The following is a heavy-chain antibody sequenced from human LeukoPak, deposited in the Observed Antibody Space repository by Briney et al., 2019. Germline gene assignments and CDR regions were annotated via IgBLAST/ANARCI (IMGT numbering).Heavy chain of an antibody. V-gene: IGHV1-46*01. D-gene: IGHD2-15*01. CDR1: GYTFPSYF. CDR3: ARASCSGGSCYVDY. Sequence: ASVKVSCKASGYTFPSYFMHWVRQAPGQGLEWMGIINPTGGSTTYAQKFQGRVTMTRDTSTSTVYMELSSLRSDDTAVYYCARASCSGGSCYVDYWGQGTLVTVSS. J-gene: IGHJ4*02. CDR2: INPTGGST.